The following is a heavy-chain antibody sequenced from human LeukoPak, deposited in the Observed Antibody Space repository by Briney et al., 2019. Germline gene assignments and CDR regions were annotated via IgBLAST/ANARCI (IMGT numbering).Heavy chain of an antibody. CDR1: GFTFSSYW. CDR3: ASVAFRSYPNYYYGMDV. D-gene: IGHD1-26*01. J-gene: IGHJ6*02. Sequence: GGSLRLSCAASGFTFSSYWMHWVRQAPGKGLVWVSRINSDGSSTSYADSVKGRFTISRDNAKNTLYLQMNSLRAEDTAVYYCASVAFRSYPNYYYGMDVWGQGTTVTVSS. CDR2: INSDGSST. V-gene: IGHV3-74*01.